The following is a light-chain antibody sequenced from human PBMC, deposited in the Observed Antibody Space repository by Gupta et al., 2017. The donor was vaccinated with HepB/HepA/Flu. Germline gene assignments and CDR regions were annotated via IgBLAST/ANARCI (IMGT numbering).Light chain of an antibody. CDR3: QQDDRYSWT. CDR2: KAS. Sequence: DIEMTLSPSTLSASVGDTVTITCRASQSISSSLAWYQQRPGRPPKLLMYKASSLESGVPLRFSGSGSGTEFTLTISSLQPDDFATYYCQQDDRYSWTFGQGTKVEMK. J-gene: IGKJ1*01. CDR1: QSISSS. V-gene: IGKV1-5*03.